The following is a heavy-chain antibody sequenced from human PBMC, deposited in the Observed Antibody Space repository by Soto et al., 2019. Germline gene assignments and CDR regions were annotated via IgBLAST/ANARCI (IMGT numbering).Heavy chain of an antibody. CDR2: IYSGGTT. D-gene: IGHD3-22*01. CDR3: ARNGDSSDYRGWFDP. CDR1: GFTVSSNH. V-gene: IGHV3-66*01. J-gene: IGHJ5*02. Sequence: EVQLVESGGGLVQPGGSLRLSCAASGFTVSSNHMSWVRQAPGKGLEWVSVIYSGGTTYYADSVKGRFTISRDNSKNTLYLQMNSLRAEDTAVYYCARNGDSSDYRGWFDPWGQGTLVTVSS.